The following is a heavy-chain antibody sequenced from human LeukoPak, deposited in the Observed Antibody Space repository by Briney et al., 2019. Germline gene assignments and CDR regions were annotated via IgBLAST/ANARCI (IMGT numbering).Heavy chain of an antibody. D-gene: IGHD1-26*01. Sequence: PGGSLRLSCAASGFTFSSYGKHWVRQAPGKGLEWVTFISYDGNNRKYADSVAGRFTISRDNSKNTLYLEMNSVRPEDTALYYCVRKIGSPPSPGHFDYWGQGTLVTVSS. CDR2: ISYDGNNR. J-gene: IGHJ4*02. CDR3: VRKIGSPPSPGHFDY. V-gene: IGHV3-30*03. CDR1: GFTFSSYG.